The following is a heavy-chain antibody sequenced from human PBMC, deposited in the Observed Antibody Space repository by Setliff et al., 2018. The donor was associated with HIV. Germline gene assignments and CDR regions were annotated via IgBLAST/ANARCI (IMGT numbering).Heavy chain of an antibody. Sequence: SETLSLTCTVSGGSIRTDGYFWTWIRQRPGKGLEWIAYIYYSGSTYYNPSLKSRVIMSVDMSRSQFSLKLSSVTAADTAVYYCARATYYDSSGVFDYWGQGTLVTVSS. CDR3: ARATYYDSSGVFDY. CDR2: IYYSGST. J-gene: IGHJ4*02. CDR1: GGSIRTDGYF. V-gene: IGHV4-31*03. D-gene: IGHD3-22*01.